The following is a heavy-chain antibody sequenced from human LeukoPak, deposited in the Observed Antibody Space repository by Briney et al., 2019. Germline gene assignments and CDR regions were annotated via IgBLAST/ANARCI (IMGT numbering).Heavy chain of an antibody. CDR3: ARSGYCTTSCYNWFDP. D-gene: IGHD2-8*01. CDR1: GYSFTDYY. V-gene: IGHV1-2*02. Sequence: ASVKVSCKASGYSFTDYYIHWVRQAPGQGLEWMGWINPKSGDTNYAQKFQGRVTVTRDTSISTGYIEVSRLTSDDTAMYYCARSGYCTTSCYNWFDPWGQGTLVTVSP. J-gene: IGHJ5*02. CDR2: INPKSGDT.